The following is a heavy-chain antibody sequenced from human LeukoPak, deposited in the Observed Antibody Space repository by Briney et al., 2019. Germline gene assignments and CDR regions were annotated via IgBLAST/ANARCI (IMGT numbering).Heavy chain of an antibody. CDR3: ARDHYYDSSDFDAFDI. Sequence: ASVKVSCKASGYTFTSYGISWVRQAPGQGLEWMGWISAYNGNTNYAQKLQGRVTMTTDTSTSTAYMELRSLRSDDTAVYYCARDHYYDSSDFDAFDIWGQGTMVTVSS. CDR1: GYTFTSYG. D-gene: IGHD3-22*01. V-gene: IGHV1-18*01. J-gene: IGHJ3*02. CDR2: ISAYNGNT.